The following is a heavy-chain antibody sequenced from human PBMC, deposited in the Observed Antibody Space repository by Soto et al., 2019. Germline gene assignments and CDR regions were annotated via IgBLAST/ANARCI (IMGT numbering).Heavy chain of an antibody. CDR3: AGGGGYYYGSGSYRSTTGMDV. D-gene: IGHD3-10*01. J-gene: IGHJ6*02. V-gene: IGHV1-18*01. CDR1: GYTFTSYG. Sequence: QVQLVQSGAEVKKPGASVKVSCKASGYTFTSYGISWVRQAPGQGLEWMGWISAYNGNTNYAQKLQGRVTMTTDTSTSTVYLGLCSLRSDDTAVYYCAGGGGYYYGSGSYRSTTGMDVWGQGTTVTVSS. CDR2: ISAYNGNT.